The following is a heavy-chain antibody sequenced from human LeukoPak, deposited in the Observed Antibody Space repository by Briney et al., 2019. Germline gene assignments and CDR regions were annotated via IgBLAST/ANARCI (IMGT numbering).Heavy chain of an antibody. V-gene: IGHV4-34*01. J-gene: IGHJ4*02. CDR1: GGSFSGYY. D-gene: IGHD4-23*01. CDR2: INHSGST. Sequence: SETLSLTCAVYGGSFSGYYWSWIRQPPGKGLEWIGEINHSGSTNYNPSLKSRGTISVDTSKNQFCLKLSSVTAADTAVYYCGRGLGLRWKYFDYWGQGTPVTVSS. CDR3: GRGLGLRWKYFDY.